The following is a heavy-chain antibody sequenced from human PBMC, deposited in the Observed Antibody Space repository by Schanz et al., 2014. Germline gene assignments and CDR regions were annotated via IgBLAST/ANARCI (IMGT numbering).Heavy chain of an antibody. V-gene: IGHV1-46*01. CDR3: ARGRTFDY. J-gene: IGHJ4*02. CDR2: INPSGGNA. CDR1: GNIFTNYY. Sequence: QLQLVQSGAEVKRPGASAKVTCKASGNIFTNYYIHWVRQAPGQGLEWMGIINPSGGNANYARKFQGRVTMTRNTSMSTAYIELHILTSEDTAVYYCARGRTFDYWGQGTLVTVSS.